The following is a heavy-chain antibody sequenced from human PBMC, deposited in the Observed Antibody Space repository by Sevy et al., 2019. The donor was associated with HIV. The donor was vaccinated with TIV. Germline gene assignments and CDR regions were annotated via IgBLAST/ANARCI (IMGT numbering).Heavy chain of an antibody. V-gene: IGHV3-23*01. CDR1: GFTFSSYA. CDR3: AKDLRRKINSSSFGRGEFDY. J-gene: IGHJ4*02. CDR2: ISGSGGST. D-gene: IGHD6-6*01. Sequence: GGSLRLSCAASGFTFSSYAMSWVRQAPGKGLEWVSAISGSGGSTYYADSVKGRFTISRDNSKNTLYLQMNSLRAEDTAVYYCAKDLRRKINSSSFGRGEFDYWGQGTLVTVSS.